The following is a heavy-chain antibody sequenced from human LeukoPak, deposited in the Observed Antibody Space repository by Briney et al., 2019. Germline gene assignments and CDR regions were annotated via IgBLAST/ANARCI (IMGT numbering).Heavy chain of an antibody. CDR1: GFTFSSYA. D-gene: IGHD1-1*01. V-gene: IGHV3-23*01. CDR3: AKTALTGTTAPAFDI. Sequence: GGSLRLSCAASGFTFSSYAMSWVRQAPGKGLEWVSAISGSGGSTYYADSVKGRFTISRDNSRHTLYLQMNSLRAEDTAVYHCAKTALTGTTAPAFDIWGQGTMVTVSS. J-gene: IGHJ3*02. CDR2: ISGSGGST.